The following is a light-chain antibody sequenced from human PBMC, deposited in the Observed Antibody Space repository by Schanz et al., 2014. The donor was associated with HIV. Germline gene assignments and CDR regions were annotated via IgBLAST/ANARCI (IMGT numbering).Light chain of an antibody. J-gene: IGLJ1*01. Sequence: QSALTQPASVSGSLGQSVTISCTGTSSDVGVYNYVSWYQQHPGRAPKLMIYEVTKRPSGVPDRFSGSKSGNTASLTVSGLQAEDEADYYCSSYVGSNNYVFGTGTKLTVL. V-gene: IGLV2-8*01. CDR1: SSDVGVYNY. CDR3: SSYVGSNNYV. CDR2: EVT.